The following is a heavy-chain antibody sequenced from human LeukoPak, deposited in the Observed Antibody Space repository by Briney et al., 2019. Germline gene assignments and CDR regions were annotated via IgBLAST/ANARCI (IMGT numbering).Heavy chain of an antibody. V-gene: IGHV3-48*04. Sequence: PGGSLRLSCAASGFTFSSYSMNWVRQAPGKGLEWVSFISSSTSTIYYADSVKGRFTISRDNAKNSLYLQMNSLRAEDTAVYYCARDLVVRGRWSWFDPWGQGTLVTVSS. CDR3: ARDLVVRGRWSWFDP. CDR1: GFTFSSYS. CDR2: ISSSTSTI. J-gene: IGHJ5*02. D-gene: IGHD3-10*01.